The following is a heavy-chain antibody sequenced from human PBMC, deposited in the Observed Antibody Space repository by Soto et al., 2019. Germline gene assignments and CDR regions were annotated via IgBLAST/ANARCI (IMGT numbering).Heavy chain of an antibody. Sequence: QVQLVQSGAEVKKPGASVKVSCKVSGHTLTDLSMHWVRQAPGEGFHRMGGFDPEDGETIYAQKFQGRVIMTEDTSTDTAFMKLSSLTSEDTAVYYCATFIRGRSGWYLEDYSYGMDVWGQGTTVTVSS. CDR1: GHTLTDLS. J-gene: IGHJ6*02. V-gene: IGHV1-24*01. D-gene: IGHD6-19*01. CDR2: FDPEDGET. CDR3: ATFIRGRSGWYLEDYSYGMDV.